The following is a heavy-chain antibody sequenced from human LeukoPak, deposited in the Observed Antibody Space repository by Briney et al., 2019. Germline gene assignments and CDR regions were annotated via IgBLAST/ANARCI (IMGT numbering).Heavy chain of an antibody. Sequence: LGESLKISCKGSGYSFTNYWIGWVRQMPGKGLEWMGIIYPGDSDMRYSPSFEGQVTISADKSISTAYLQWSSLKASDTAMYYCVRQSGSYYSEIDYWGQGTLVTVSS. CDR3: VRQSGSYYSEIDY. CDR2: IYPGDSDM. D-gene: IGHD1-26*01. CDR1: GYSFTNYW. V-gene: IGHV5-51*01. J-gene: IGHJ4*02.